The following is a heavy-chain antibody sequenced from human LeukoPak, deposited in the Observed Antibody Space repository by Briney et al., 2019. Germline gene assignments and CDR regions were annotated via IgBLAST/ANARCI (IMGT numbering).Heavy chain of an antibody. CDR3: AKVRPIAVGGAAYRTFDY. CDR2: IYYAGDT. Sequence: SETLSLTCTVSGGSLSGNFWSWIRQPPGKGLEWLGFIYYAGDTNYNPSLKSRITISVDTSKNQFSLRLSSVTAADTAVYYCAKVRPIAVGGAAYRTFDYWGQGTLVTVSS. D-gene: IGHD3-16*01. J-gene: IGHJ4*02. V-gene: IGHV4-59*01. CDR1: GGSLSGNF.